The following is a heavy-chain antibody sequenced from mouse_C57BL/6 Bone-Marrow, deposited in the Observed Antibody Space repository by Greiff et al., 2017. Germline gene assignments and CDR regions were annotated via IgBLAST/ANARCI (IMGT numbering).Heavy chain of an antibody. J-gene: IGHJ2*01. CDR3: ARSYDYGSSWIY. D-gene: IGHD1-1*01. CDR1: GYTFTSYW. Sequence: QVQLQQPGAELVRPGTSVKLSCKASGYTFTSYWMSWVKQRPGQGLEWIGVIDPSDSYTNYNQKLKGKATLTVDTSSTTAYMQLCSLTSEGSAVYYCARSYDYGSSWIYWGQGTTLTVSS. CDR2: IDPSDSYT. V-gene: IGHV1-59*01.